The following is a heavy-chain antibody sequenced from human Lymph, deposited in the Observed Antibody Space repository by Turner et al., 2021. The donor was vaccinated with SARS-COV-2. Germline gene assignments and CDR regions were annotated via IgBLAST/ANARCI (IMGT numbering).Heavy chain of an antibody. CDR2: IKQDGSEK. CDR3: ARMGSSSWYFDY. J-gene: IGHJ4*02. D-gene: IGHD1-26*01. CDR1: GFTFSYYW. Sequence: EVQLVESGGGLVQPGGSLRLSCAASGFTFSYYWMNWVRQAPGKGLEWVANIKQDGSEKYYVDSVKGRFTISRDNAKNSLFLQMNSLRAEDTAVYYCARMGSSSWYFDYWGQGTLVTVSS. V-gene: IGHV3-7*01.